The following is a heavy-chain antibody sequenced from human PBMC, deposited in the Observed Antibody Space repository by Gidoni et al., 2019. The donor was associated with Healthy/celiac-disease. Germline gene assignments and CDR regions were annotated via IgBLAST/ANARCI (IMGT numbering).Heavy chain of an antibody. CDR1: GYTFTSYD. Sequence: KIRGASVKISCKASGYTFTSYDINWVRQATGQGLEWMGWMNPNSGNTGYAQKFQGRVTMTRNTSISTAYMELSSLRSEDTAVYYCARETYSSSSIDYYYGMDVWGQGTTVTVSS. CDR3: ARETYSSSSIDYYYGMDV. CDR2: MNPNSGNT. D-gene: IGHD6-6*01. V-gene: IGHV1-8*01. J-gene: IGHJ6*02.